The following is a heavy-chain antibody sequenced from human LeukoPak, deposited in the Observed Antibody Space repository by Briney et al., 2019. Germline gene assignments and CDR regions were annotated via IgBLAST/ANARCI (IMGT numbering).Heavy chain of an antibody. CDR2: ITGSGDST. V-gene: IGHV3-23*01. Sequence: GGSLRLSCAASGFTFNAYAMTWVRQAPGKGLEWVSGITGSGDSTFYADSVKGRFTISRDNAKKSLYLQMNSLRAEDTAVYCGARDVTGGDCYADYWGKGTLVTVSS. CDR3: ARDVTGGDCYADY. J-gene: IGHJ4*02. CDR1: GFTFNAYA. D-gene: IGHD2-21*02.